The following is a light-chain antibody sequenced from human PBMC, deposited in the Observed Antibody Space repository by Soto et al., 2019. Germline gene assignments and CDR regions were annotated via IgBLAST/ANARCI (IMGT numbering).Light chain of an antibody. V-gene: IGLV2-11*01. CDR3: CSYAGSYTFV. CDR2: DVT. J-gene: IGLJ1*01. Sequence: QSALTQPRSVSGSPGQSVTISCTGTSSDIGGFNYVSWYQQHPGKVPKLMIYDVTKRPSGVPDRFSASKSGNTASLTISGLQAEDEADYYCCSYAGSYTFVFGTGTQLTVL. CDR1: SSDIGGFNY.